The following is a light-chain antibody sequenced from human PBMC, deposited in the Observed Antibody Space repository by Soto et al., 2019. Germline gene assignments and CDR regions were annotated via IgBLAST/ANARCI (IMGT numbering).Light chain of an antibody. V-gene: IGKV2-28*01. CDR1: QSLRHHNGYYY. Sequence: DLVMTQSPLSLPVTPGEPASISCRSSQSLRHHNGYYYLDWYLQKPGQSPQVLIYLGSNRASGVADRVSGSGSGTVFTLKISRVEAEDVGVYYCIQTLQAPYSFGQGTKLEIK. J-gene: IGKJ2*01. CDR2: LGS. CDR3: IQTLQAPYS.